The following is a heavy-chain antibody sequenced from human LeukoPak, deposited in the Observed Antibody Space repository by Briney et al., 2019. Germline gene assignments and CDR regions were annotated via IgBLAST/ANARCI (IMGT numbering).Heavy chain of an antibody. V-gene: IGHV1-2*02. D-gene: IGHD3-10*01. CDR2: INPNSGGT. J-gene: IGHJ4*02. Sequence: ASVKVSCKASGYTFTGYYMHWVRQAPGQGLEGMGWINPNSGGTNYAQKFQGRVTMTRDTSISTAYMELSRLRSDDTALYYCARERYYSSGNYNNRIDYWGQGTLVTVSS. CDR1: GYTFTGYY. CDR3: ARERYYSSGNYNNRIDY.